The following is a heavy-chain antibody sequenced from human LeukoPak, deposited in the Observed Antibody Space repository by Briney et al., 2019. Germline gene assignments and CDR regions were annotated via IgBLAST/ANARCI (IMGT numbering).Heavy chain of an antibody. Sequence: GGSLRLSCAASGLTVSSNHMSWVRQAPGKGLEWVSVIYSGGSTYYADSVKGRFTISRDNSKNTLYLQMNSLRAEDTAVYYCASGYCSGGGCYSVYFQHWGQGTLVTVSS. CDR1: GLTVSSNH. D-gene: IGHD2-15*01. CDR3: ASGYCSGGGCYSVYFQH. J-gene: IGHJ1*01. V-gene: IGHV3-53*01. CDR2: IYSGGST.